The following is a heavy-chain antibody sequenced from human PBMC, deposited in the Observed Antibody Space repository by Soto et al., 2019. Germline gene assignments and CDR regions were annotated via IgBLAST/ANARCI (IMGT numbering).Heavy chain of an antibody. D-gene: IGHD6-19*01. CDR1: GFTFSSYA. V-gene: IGHV3-23*01. CDR2: IGVSGGST. J-gene: IGHJ1*01. Sequence: GGSLRLSCAASGFTFSSYAMSWVRQAPGKGLEWVSAIGVSGGSTYYADSVKGRFTISRDNSKNTLYLQMNSLRAEDTAVYYCAKEEGPYSIAVAGIAYFQHWGQGTLVTVSS. CDR3: AKEEGPYSIAVAGIAYFQH.